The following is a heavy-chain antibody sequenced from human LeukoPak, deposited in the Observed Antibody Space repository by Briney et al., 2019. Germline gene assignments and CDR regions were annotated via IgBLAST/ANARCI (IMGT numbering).Heavy chain of an antibody. D-gene: IGHD6-19*01. Sequence: GGSLRLSCAASGFTFSSYAMSWVRQAPGKGLEWVSAISGSGGSTYYADSVKGRFTISRDNSKNTLDLQMNSLRAEDTAVYYCARGVTGVAGRHYFDYWGQGTLVTVSS. CDR2: ISGSGGST. V-gene: IGHV3-23*01. CDR1: GFTFSSYA. J-gene: IGHJ4*02. CDR3: ARGVTGVAGRHYFDY.